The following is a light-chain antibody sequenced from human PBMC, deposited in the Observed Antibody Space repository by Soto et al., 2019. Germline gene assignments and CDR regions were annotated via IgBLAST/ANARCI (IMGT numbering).Light chain of an antibody. Sequence: EIVLTQSPGTLSLSPGERATLSCRASQSVSSSFLAWYQQKPGQAPRLLIYGASSRTNGIPDRFSGSGSGTDFPLPSSRRDAEDFAVYYCLQNETSPLTFGGGTKV. V-gene: IGKV3-20*01. CDR2: GAS. CDR1: QSVSSSF. J-gene: IGKJ4*01. CDR3: LQNETSPLT.